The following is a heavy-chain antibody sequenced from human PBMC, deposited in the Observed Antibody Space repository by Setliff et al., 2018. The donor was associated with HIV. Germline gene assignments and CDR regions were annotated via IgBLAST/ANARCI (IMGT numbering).Heavy chain of an antibody. CDR1: GGSISSYY. CDR2: IYYSGST. CDR3: ARSIAVAGIGEYWFDP. V-gene: IGHV4-59*01. Sequence: SETLSLTCTVSGGSISSYYWSWIRQPPGKGLEWIGYIYYSGSTNYNPSLKSRVTISVDTSKNQFSLKLSSVTAADTAVYYCARSIAVAGIGEYWFDPWGQGTLVTVSS. D-gene: IGHD6-19*01. J-gene: IGHJ5*02.